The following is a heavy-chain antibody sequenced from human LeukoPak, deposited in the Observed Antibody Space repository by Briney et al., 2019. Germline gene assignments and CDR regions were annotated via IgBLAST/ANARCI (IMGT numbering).Heavy chain of an antibody. Sequence: PRGSLRLSCAVSGFSVSNNYMNWVRQAPGKGLEWVSVIYSGGSTYYINSVKGRFTISRDNSKNTLYLQMNGLRAEDTAIYFCVREKNGFDSWGQGTVVTVSS. V-gene: IGHV3-53*01. J-gene: IGHJ5*01. CDR1: GFSVSNNY. CDR3: VREKNGFDS. CDR2: IYSGGST.